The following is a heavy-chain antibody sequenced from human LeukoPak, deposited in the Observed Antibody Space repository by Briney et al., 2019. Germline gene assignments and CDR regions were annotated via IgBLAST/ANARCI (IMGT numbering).Heavy chain of an antibody. CDR3: ARATMVRGVIIYAFDI. J-gene: IGHJ3*02. Sequence: SETLSLTCAVYGGSFSGYYWSWIRQPPGKGLEWIGEINHSGSTNHNPSLKSRVTISVDTSKNQFSLKLSSVTAADTAVYYCARATMVRGVIIYAFDIWGQGTMVTVSS. V-gene: IGHV4-34*01. CDR2: INHSGST. D-gene: IGHD3-10*01. CDR1: GGSFSGYY.